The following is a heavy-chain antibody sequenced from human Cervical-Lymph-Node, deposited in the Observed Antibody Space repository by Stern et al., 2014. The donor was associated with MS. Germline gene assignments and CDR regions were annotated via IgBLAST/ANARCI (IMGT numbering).Heavy chain of an antibody. CDR3: ARGTGYSYYFDY. CDR1: GYTFTEHY. J-gene: IGHJ4*02. V-gene: IGHV1-46*01. D-gene: IGHD3/OR15-3a*01. Sequence: VQLGESGAEVTKPGASVEVSCKASGYTFTEHYIHWVRQAPGQGLEWMGVINPSGGSTTNAKKFQGSVTMTRDSSTSTVHMELSSLRSEDTAVYYCARGTGYSYYFDYWGQGTLVTVSS. CDR2: INPSGGST.